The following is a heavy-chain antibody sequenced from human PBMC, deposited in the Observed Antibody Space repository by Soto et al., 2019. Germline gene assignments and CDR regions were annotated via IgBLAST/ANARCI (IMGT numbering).Heavy chain of an antibody. J-gene: IGHJ4*02. D-gene: IGHD1-26*01. CDR1: GFTFSSYS. CDR3: ASTRPQGPWEPHYRDY. CDR2: ISSSSSYI. Sequence: GGSLRLSCAASGFTFSSYSMNWVRQAPGKGLEWVSSISSSSSYIYYADSVKGRFTISRDNAKNSLYLQMNSLRAEDTAVYYCASTRPQGPWEPHYRDYWGQGTLVTVSS. V-gene: IGHV3-21*01.